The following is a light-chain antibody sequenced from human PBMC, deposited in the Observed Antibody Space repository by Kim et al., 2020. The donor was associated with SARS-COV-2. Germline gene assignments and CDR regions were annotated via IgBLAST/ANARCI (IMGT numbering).Light chain of an antibody. CDR1: SGSITSNF. V-gene: IGLV6-57*01. CDR2: EDY. Sequence: NFMLTQPHSVSESPGKTVTISCTRSSGSITSNFVQWYQQRPGSSPTAVIYEDYQRPSGVPDRFSGSIDSSSNSASLTISGLKTEDEADYYCQSYYSSIWVFDGGTKVTVL. CDR3: QSYYSSIWV. J-gene: IGLJ3*02.